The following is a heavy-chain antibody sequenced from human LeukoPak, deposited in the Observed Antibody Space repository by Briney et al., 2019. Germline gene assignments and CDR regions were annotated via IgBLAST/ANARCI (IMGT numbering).Heavy chain of an antibody. CDR3: ARGRPASYYYYYMDV. CDR1: GGSISSYY. Sequence: PSETLSLTCTVSGGSISSYYWSWIRQPPGKGLEWIGYIYYSGSTNYNPSLKSRVTISVDTSKNQFSLKLSSVTAADTAVYYCARGRPASYYYYYMDVWGKGTTVTISS. J-gene: IGHJ6*03. CDR2: IYYSGST. D-gene: IGHD6-25*01. V-gene: IGHV4-59*01.